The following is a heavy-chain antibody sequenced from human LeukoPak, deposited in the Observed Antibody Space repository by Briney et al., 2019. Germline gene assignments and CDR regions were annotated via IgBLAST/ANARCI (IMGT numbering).Heavy chain of an antibody. Sequence: SVTVSYMPSGGTFINLGISWVRQAPRHGLEWMGGIIPIFATATYPQKFQGRVTITADDSTSTAYMELRSLRSDDTAVYYCTRGEDYVVEVTATTWTLFDYWGQGSLVTGSS. D-gene: IGHD2-15*01. CDR2: IIPIFATA. V-gene: IGHV1-69*13. CDR1: GGTFINLG. CDR3: TRGEDYVVEVTATTWTLFDY. J-gene: IGHJ4*02.